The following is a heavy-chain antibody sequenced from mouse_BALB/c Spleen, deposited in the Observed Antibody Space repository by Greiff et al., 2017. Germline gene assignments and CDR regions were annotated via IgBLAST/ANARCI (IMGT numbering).Heavy chain of an antibody. Sequence: EVKLMESGGGLVQPGGSRKLSCAASGFTFSSFGMHWVRQAPEKGLEWVAYISSGSSTIYYADTVKGRFTISRDNPKNTLFLQMTSLRSEDTAMYYCARKEGNYYAMDYWGQGTSVTVSS. CDR1: GFTFSSFG. J-gene: IGHJ4*01. V-gene: IGHV5-17*02. CDR3: ARKEGNYYAMDY. D-gene: IGHD2-1*01. CDR2: ISSGSSTI.